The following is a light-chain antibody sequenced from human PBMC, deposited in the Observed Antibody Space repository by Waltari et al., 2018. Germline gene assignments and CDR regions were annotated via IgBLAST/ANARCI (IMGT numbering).Light chain of an antibody. CDR2: GNS. J-gene: IGLJ2*01. CDR1: SPNIGAGYA. Sequence: QSVLTQPPSVSGAPGQRVTIPCPGSSPNIGAGYAVHWYQQLPGTAPKLLIYGNSNRPSGVPDRFSGSKSGTSASLAITGLQVEDEADYYCQSYDSSLSGPVVFGGGTKLTVL. V-gene: IGLV1-40*01. CDR3: QSYDSSLSGPVV.